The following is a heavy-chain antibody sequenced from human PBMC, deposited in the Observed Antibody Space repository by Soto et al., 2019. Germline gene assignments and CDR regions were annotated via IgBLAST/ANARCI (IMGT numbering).Heavy chain of an antibody. CDR1: GGSISSHY. V-gene: IGHV4-59*11. CDR2: IYDSGST. CDR3: AREGNLGRWLQPLDF. D-gene: IGHD5-12*01. J-gene: IGHJ4*02. Sequence: SETLSLTCTVSGGSISSHYWTWIRQPPGKGLEWIAYIYDSGSTSYNPSLKSRAAISVDTSKNQFSLRLISVTAADTAKYFCAREGNLGRWLQPLDFWGQGTLVTVSS.